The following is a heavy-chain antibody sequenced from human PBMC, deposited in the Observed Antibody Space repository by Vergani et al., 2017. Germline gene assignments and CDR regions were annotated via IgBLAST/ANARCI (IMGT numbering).Heavy chain of an antibody. D-gene: IGHD3-10*01. Sequence: VQLVESGGGLVKPGGSLRLSCAASGFTFSDYYMSWIRQAPGKGLEWVSYISSSSSTIYYADSVKGRFTIARDNAKNSLYLQMNSLRAEDTAVYYCARANRKITMVRGVPDYWGQGTLVTVSS. CDR1: GFTFSDYY. CDR2: ISSSSSTI. J-gene: IGHJ4*02. CDR3: ARANRKITMVRGVPDY. V-gene: IGHV3-11*04.